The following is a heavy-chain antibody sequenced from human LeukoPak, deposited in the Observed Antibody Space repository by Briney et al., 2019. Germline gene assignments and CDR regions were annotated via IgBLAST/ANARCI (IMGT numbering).Heavy chain of an antibody. Sequence: GGSLRPSCAASGFTFSSYSMNWGRQAPGKGLEWVSSISGSSSYIYYADSVKSGFSISTDTAQNSLYLQMNSLRAENTAVYYCARGEVVRITMVRGVYYCMDVWGQGTTVTVSS. D-gene: IGHD3-10*01. V-gene: IGHV3-21*01. J-gene: IGHJ6*02. CDR3: ARGEVVRITMVRGVYYCMDV. CDR2: ISGSSSYI. CDR1: GFTFSSYS.